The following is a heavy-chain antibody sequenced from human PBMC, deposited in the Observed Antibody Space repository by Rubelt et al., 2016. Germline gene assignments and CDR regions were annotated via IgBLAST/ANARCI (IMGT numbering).Heavy chain of an antibody. J-gene: IGHJ6*02. CDR3: ARGGSSGWSDEYYYYYGMDV. V-gene: IGHV3-48*01. D-gene: IGHD6-19*01. CDR2: ISSSSSTI. Sequence: GLEWVSYISSSSSTIYYADSVKGRFTISRDNAKNSLYLQMNSLRAEDTAVYYCARGGSSGWSDEYYYYYGMDVWGQGTTVTVSS.